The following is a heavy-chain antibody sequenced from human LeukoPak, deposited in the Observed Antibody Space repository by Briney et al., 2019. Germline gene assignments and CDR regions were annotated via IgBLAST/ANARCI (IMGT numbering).Heavy chain of an antibody. CDR3: ARGDCTSTSCYPNLDY. Sequence: ASVKVSCKASGYTFTTYAIRWVRQAPGQGLEWMGWISSYNGNTKYAQKIQGRVTMTTDTSTSTAYMELRSLRSDDTAVYYCARGDCTSTSCYPNLDYWGQGTLVTVSS. CDR2: ISSYNGNT. V-gene: IGHV1-18*01. CDR1: GYTFTTYA. J-gene: IGHJ4*02. D-gene: IGHD2-2*01.